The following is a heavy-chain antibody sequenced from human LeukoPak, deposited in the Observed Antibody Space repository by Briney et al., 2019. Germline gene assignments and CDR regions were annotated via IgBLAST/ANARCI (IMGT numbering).Heavy chain of an antibody. V-gene: IGHV3-7*03. CDR1: GFTFSSYW. CDR2: IKQDGSEK. Sequence: AGGSLRLSCAASGFTFSSYWMSWVRQAPGKGLEWVANIKQDGSEKYYVDSVKGRFTISRDNAKNSLYLQMNSLRAEDTALYYCVRDADGGNSWFDTWGQGTLVTVSS. D-gene: IGHD4-23*01. J-gene: IGHJ5*02. CDR3: VRDADGGNSWFDT.